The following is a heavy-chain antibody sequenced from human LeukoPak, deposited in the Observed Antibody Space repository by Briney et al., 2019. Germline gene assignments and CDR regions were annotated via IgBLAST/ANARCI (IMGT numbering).Heavy chain of an antibody. D-gene: IGHD4-17*01. Sequence: SETLSLTCTVSGGSISSGGYYWSWIRQPPGKGLEWIGYIYYSGSTYYNPSLKSRVTISVDTSKNQFSLKLSSVTAADTAVYYCAREGTTVTTREWFDPWGQGTLVTVSS. V-gene: IGHV4-30-4*08. J-gene: IGHJ5*02. CDR2: IYYSGST. CDR1: GGSISSGGYY. CDR3: AREGTTVTTREWFDP.